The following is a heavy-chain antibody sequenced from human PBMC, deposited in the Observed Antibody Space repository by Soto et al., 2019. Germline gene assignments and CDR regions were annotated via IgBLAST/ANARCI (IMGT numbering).Heavy chain of an antibody. CDR1: GGSISTGSYS. D-gene: IGHD2-21*02. V-gene: IGHV4-30-2*01. J-gene: IGHJ5*02. CDR2: IYHSGST. Sequence: QLQLQESGSGLVKPSQTLSLTCTVSGGSISTGSYSWSWVRQPPGKGLEWIGYIYHSGSTYYNPSLKSRVTMSVDRSKNQFSLRLSSVTAADTAVYYCARLEAYCGGDCHSPWGQGTLVTVSS. CDR3: ARLEAYCGGDCHSP.